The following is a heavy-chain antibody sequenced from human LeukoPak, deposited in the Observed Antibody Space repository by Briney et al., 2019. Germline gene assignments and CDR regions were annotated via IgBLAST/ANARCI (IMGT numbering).Heavy chain of an antibody. D-gene: IGHD3-9*01. J-gene: IGHJ4*02. V-gene: IGHV3-30-3*01. CDR3: ARSSFPTVLRCFLLDY. CDR2: ISDVGSNK. Sequence: GGSLRLSCAASGFTFRSYAMHWVRQAPGKGLEWVSVISDVGSNKYYADSVKGRFTISRDNSKNTLYLQMNSLRGEDTAVYYCARSSFPTVLRCFLLDYWGQGTLVTVSS. CDR1: GFTFRSYA.